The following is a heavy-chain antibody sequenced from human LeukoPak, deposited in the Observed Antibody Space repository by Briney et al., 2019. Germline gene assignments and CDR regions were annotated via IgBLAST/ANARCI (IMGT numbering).Heavy chain of an antibody. D-gene: IGHD3-9*01. CDR2: IYYSGST. J-gene: IGHJ5*02. Sequence: SETLSLTCTVSGGSISSYYWSWIRQPPGKGLEWIGYIYYSGSTNYNPSLKSRVTISVDTSKNQFSLKVSSVTAADTAVYYCARQARYFDWLIWFDPWGQGTLVTVSS. V-gene: IGHV4-59*08. CDR3: ARQARYFDWLIWFDP. CDR1: GGSISSYY.